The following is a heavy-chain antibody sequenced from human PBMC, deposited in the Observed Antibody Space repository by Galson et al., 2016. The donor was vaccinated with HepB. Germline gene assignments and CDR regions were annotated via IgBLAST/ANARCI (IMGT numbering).Heavy chain of an antibody. CDR1: GYKCTSYW. CDR3: ARHELHSNSWYMDS. J-gene: IGHJ4*02. D-gene: IGHD6-13*01. Sequence: QSGAEVKKPGESLKISCQGSGYKCTSYWIGWVRQVPGKGLEWMGTIYPGDSDTRYSPSFQGQVTISVGKSISTAYLQWSSLKASDSAMYYCARHELHSNSWYMDSWGQGTLVTVSS. CDR2: IYPGDSDT. V-gene: IGHV5-51*01.